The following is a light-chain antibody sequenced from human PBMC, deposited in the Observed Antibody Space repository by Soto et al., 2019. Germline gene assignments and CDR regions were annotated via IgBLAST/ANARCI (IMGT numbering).Light chain of an antibody. J-gene: IGKJ5*01. V-gene: IGKV1-5*03. CDR2: KAS. CDR1: QSISSW. Sequence: DIQMTRSPSTLSASVGDRVTITCRASQSISSWLAWYQQKPGKAPKSLIYKASSLESGVPSRFSGSGSGTEFTLTISSLQPDDFATYYCQQYNSYPITFGQGTRLEIK. CDR3: QQYNSYPIT.